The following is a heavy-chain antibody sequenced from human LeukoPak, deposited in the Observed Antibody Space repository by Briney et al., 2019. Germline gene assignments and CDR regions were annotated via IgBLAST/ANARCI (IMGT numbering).Heavy chain of an antibody. J-gene: IGHJ4*02. V-gene: IGHV3-30-3*01. CDR3: ARDYMDFWSGQYYFDY. CDR2: ISYDGSNK. CDR1: GFTFSSYA. D-gene: IGHD3-3*01. Sequence: TGRSLRLSCAASGFTFSSYAMHWVRQAPGKGLEWVAVISYDGSNKYYADSVKGRFTISRDNSKNTLYLQMNSLRAEDTAAYYCARDYMDFWSGQYYFDYWGQGTLVTVSS.